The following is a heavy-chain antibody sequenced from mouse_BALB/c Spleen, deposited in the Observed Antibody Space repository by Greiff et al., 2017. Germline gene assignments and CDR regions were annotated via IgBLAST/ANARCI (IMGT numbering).Heavy chain of an antibody. CDR2: ISSGGST. V-gene: IGHV5-6-5*01. J-gene: IGHJ4*01. D-gene: IGHD2-10*02. Sequence: EVLLVESGGGLVKPGGSLKLSCAASGFTFSSYAMSWVRQTPEKRLEWVASISSGGSTYYPDSVKGRFTISRDNARNILYLQMSSLRSEDTAMYYCARVEYGNYSYAMDYWGQGTSVTVSS. CDR3: ARVEYGNYSYAMDY. CDR1: GFTFSSYA.